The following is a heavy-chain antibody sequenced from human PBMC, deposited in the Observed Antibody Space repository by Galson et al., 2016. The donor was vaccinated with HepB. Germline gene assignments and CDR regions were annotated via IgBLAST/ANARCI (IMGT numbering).Heavy chain of an antibody. D-gene: IGHD4-17*01. CDR2: VYPGDSDT. CDR3: ARDFGDNTFDF. J-gene: IGHJ4*02. CDR1: GYTFISYW. V-gene: IGHV5-51*01. Sequence: QSGAEVKKPGESLKISCKGSGYTFISYWIGWVRQMPGKGLEWMGIVYPGDSDTRYSPSFQGQVTMSADKSISTAYLQWSGLKASGSAMYYCARDFGDNTFDFWGQGTLVTVSS.